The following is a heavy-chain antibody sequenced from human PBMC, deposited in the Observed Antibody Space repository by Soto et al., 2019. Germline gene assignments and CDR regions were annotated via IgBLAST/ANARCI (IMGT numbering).Heavy chain of an antibody. J-gene: IGHJ6*02. CDR3: ARGLGSSSYYYYGMDV. D-gene: IGHD6-6*01. CDR1: GYTFTSYD. Sequence: ASGEVSCKASGYTFTSYDINWVRQATGQGLEWMGWMNPNSGNTGYAQKFQGRVTMTRNTSISTAYMELSSLRSEDTAVYYCARGLGSSSYYYYGMDVWGQGTTVTVSS. V-gene: IGHV1-8*01. CDR2: MNPNSGNT.